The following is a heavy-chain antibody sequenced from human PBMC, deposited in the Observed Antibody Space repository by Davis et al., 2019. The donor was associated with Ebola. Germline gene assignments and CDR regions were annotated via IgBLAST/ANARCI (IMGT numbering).Heavy chain of an antibody. Sequence: MPGGSLRLSCTVSGGSISYYFWSWIRQPPGKGLEWIGYIYFSGSTNYNPSLQSRVTISVDTSKNQFSLKLSSVTAADTAVYYCAREERWELQRAFDIWGHGTMVTVSS. CDR2: IYFSGST. J-gene: IGHJ3*02. V-gene: IGHV4-59*01. CDR1: GGSISYYF. D-gene: IGHD1-26*01. CDR3: AREERWELQRAFDI.